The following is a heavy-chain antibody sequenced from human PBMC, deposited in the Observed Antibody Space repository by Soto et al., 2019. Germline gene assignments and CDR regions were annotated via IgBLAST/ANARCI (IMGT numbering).Heavy chain of an antibody. CDR3: ARERITPTATGDLYHYGLDV. D-gene: IGHD2-2*01. Sequence: ASVKVSCKASGYTFTDYYVHWLRQAPGPGLEWVGWINPNSGDTKYAQKFQGRVTLTRDTSITTAYMELRSLESDDTAVFYCARERITPTATGDLYHYGLDVWGQGTTVTVSS. CDR1: GYTFTDYY. J-gene: IGHJ6*02. CDR2: INPNSGDT. V-gene: IGHV1-2*02.